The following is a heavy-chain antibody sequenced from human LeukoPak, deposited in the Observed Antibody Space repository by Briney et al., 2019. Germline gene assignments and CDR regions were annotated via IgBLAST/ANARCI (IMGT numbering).Heavy chain of an antibody. J-gene: IGHJ4*02. V-gene: IGHV4-59*01. CDR3: ARGTSSGWYGFDS. D-gene: IGHD6-19*01. Sequence: SETLSLTCTVSGGSISSYYWSWIRQPPRKGLEWIGYIYYSGTTNYNPSLKSRVTISVDTSKNQFSLKLNSVTAADTAVYYCARGTSSGWYGFDSWGQGTLVTVSS. CDR2: IYYSGTT. CDR1: GGSISSYY.